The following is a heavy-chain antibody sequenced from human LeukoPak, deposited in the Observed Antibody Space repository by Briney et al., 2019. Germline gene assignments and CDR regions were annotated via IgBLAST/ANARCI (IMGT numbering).Heavy chain of an antibody. CDR2: IYSGGST. CDR1: GFTFSSYS. CDR3: ASPPYDSSGYYYHY. D-gene: IGHD3-22*01. Sequence: GGSLRLSCAASGFTFSSYSMSWVRQAPGKGLEWVSVIYSGGSTYYADSVKGRFTISRDNSKNTLYLQMNSLRAEDTAVYYCASPPYDSSGYYYHYWGQGTLVTVSS. V-gene: IGHV3-66*01. J-gene: IGHJ4*02.